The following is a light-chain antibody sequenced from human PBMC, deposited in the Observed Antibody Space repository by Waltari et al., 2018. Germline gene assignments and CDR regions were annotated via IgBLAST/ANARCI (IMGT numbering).Light chain of an antibody. J-gene: IGLJ3*02. CDR3: CSYAATSTWV. V-gene: IGLV2-11*01. CDR2: DVN. CDR1: SSDVGSYNY. Sequence: QSALTQPRSVSGSPGQSVTISCTGTSSDVGSYNYVSWYQQHPGKAPKLMIYDVNKRPSGVPDRFSGSKSGSTASLTISGLQTEDEADYYCCSYAATSTWVFGGGTNLTVL.